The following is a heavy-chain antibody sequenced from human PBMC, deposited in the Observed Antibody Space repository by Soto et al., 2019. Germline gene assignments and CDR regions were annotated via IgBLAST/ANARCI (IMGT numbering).Heavy chain of an antibody. V-gene: IGHV3-53*01. CDR1: GFTVSSNY. Sequence: GGSLRLSCAASGFTVSSNYMSWVRQAPGKGLEWVSVIYSGGSTYYADSVKGRFTISRDNSKNTLYLQMNSLRAEDTAVYYCAAGATVYYYYGMDVWGQGTTVTVSS. CDR2: IYSGGST. CDR3: AAGATVYYYYGMDV. D-gene: IGHD2-21*02. J-gene: IGHJ6*02.